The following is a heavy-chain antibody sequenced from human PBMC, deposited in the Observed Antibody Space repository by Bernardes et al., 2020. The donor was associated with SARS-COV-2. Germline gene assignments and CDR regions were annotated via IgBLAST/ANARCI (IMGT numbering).Heavy chain of an antibody. J-gene: IGHJ4*02. CDR3: AKRLSGNNPFDY. V-gene: IGHV3-23*01. D-gene: IGHD1-26*01. CDR2: ISSSCSPT. Sequence: GGSLRLSCAASGFTFSSYALTWVRQAPGKGLEWVSIISSSCSPTFYADSVKGRFTISRDNSKNTLYLQMNSLRDEDTAVYYCAKRLSGNNPFDYWGQGTLVTVSS. CDR1: GFTFSSYA.